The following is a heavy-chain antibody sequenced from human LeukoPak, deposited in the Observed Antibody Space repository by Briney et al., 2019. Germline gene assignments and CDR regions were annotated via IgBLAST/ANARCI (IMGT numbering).Heavy chain of an antibody. Sequence: GRSLRLSCAASGFTFSSYGMHWVRQAPGKGLEWVAVISYDGSNKYYADSVKGRFTISRDNSKNTLYLQMNSLRAEDTAVYYCAREVYYGDRDAFDIWGQGTMVTVSS. CDR1: GFTFSSYG. CDR2: ISYDGSNK. J-gene: IGHJ3*02. CDR3: AREVYYGDRDAFDI. V-gene: IGHV3-30*03. D-gene: IGHD4-17*01.